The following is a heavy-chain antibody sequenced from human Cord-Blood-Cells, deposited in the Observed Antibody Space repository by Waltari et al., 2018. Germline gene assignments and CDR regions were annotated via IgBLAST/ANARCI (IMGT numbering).Heavy chain of an antibody. J-gene: IGHJ4*02. CDR2: IYHSGST. V-gene: IGHV4-38-2*02. CDR3: ARDHEGYYGSGSSGIYDY. CDR1: GYSISSGYY. D-gene: IGHD3-10*01. Sequence: QMQLQESGPGLVKPSETLSLTCAVSGYSISSGYYWGWIRQPPGKGLEWIGSIYHSGSTYYNPSLKSRVTISVDTSKNQFSLKLSSVTAADTAVYYCARDHEGYYGSGSSGIYDYWGQGTLVTVSS.